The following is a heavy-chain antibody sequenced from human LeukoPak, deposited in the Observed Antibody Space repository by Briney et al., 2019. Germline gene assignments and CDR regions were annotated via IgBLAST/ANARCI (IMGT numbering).Heavy chain of an antibody. Sequence: ASVKVSCKASGYTFTGYYMHWVRQAPGQGLEWMGWINPNSGGTNYAQKFQGRVTMTRDTSISTAYMELSRLRSDDTAVYYCARDSVGYCSSTSCSDAFDIWGQGTMVTVSS. CDR2: INPNSGGT. D-gene: IGHD2-2*01. J-gene: IGHJ3*02. CDR1: GYTFTGYY. CDR3: ARDSVGYCSSTSCSDAFDI. V-gene: IGHV1-2*02.